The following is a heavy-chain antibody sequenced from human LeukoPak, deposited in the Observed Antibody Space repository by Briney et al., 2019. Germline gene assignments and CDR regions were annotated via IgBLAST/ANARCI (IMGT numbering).Heavy chain of an antibody. CDR2: ISSSITSI. V-gene: IGHV3-21*01. Sequence: GGPLRLSCATSGLSFSSYTINWVRQAPRQGVEWVSSISSSITSIYYADSVNGRFTISRDNAKSSVYLQMNSLRAEDTAVYYCVRMPNTANCPNWFDPWGQGTLVIVSS. D-gene: IGHD4/OR15-4a*01. CDR1: GLSFSSYT. CDR3: VRMPNTANCPNWFDP. J-gene: IGHJ5*02.